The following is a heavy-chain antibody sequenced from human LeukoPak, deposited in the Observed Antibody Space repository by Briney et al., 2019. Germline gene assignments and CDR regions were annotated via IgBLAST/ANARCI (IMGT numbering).Heavy chain of an antibody. D-gene: IGHD3-22*01. CDR2: ISGSGSGGST. J-gene: IGHJ4*02. Sequence: GGSLRLSCAASGFTFSSSAMSWVRQAPGKGLEWVSNISGSGSGGSTYYADSVKGRFTISRDNSKNTLYLQMNSLRAEDTAVYYCARDQLTYDSSGYYPRDWGQGTLVTVSS. V-gene: IGHV3-23*01. CDR1: GFTFSSSA. CDR3: ARDQLTYDSSGYYPRD.